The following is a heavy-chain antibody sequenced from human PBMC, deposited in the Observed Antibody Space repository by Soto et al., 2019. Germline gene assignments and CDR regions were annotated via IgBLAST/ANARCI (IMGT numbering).Heavy chain of an antibody. CDR2: NIPILGIA. CDR1: GGTFSSYS. CDR3: ARGGREIQFDP. V-gene: IGHV1-69*04. D-gene: IGHD1-26*01. J-gene: IGHJ5*02. Sequence: ASVKVSCKASGGTFSSYSISWVLQAPGQGLEWMGRNIPILGIANYAQKFQGRVTITADKSTSTAYMELSSLRSEDTAVYYCARGGREIQFDPWGQGTLVTVSS.